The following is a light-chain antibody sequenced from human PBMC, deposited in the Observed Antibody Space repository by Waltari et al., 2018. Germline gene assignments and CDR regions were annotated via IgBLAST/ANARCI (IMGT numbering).Light chain of an antibody. CDR3: SSYTSISTFV. V-gene: IGLV2-14*01. CDR2: EAT. CDR1: SSDVGRYIY. J-gene: IGLJ1*01. Sequence: QSALTQSASVSGSPGQSVTTSCTGTSSDVGRYIYVPWYQQQPDKAPRLIIYEATKWPSGVSNRFSGSKSGNTASLTISGLQAEDEADYYCSSYTSISTFVFGSGTKVTVL.